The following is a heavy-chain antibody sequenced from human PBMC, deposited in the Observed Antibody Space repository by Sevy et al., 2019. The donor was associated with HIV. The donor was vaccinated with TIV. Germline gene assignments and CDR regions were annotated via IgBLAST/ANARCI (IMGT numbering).Heavy chain of an antibody. CDR2: FDPEDGET. Sequence: ASVKVSCKVSGYTLTELSMHWVRQAPGKGLEWMGGFDPEDGETIYAQKFQGRVTMTEVTSTDTAYMELSSLRSEDTAVYYCATPFNGGWYDYWGQGTLVTVSS. V-gene: IGHV1-24*01. J-gene: IGHJ4*02. CDR3: ATPFNGGWYDY. CDR1: GYTLTELS. D-gene: IGHD6-19*01.